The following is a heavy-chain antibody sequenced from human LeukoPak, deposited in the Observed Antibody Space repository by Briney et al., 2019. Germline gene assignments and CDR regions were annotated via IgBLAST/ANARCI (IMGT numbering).Heavy chain of an antibody. V-gene: IGHV3-74*01. CDR2: INPDGSDT. D-gene: IGHD2-15*01. Sequence: GGSLRLSCAASGFTFSDYWMHWVRQVPAKGLVWASYINPDGSDTNYADSVKGRFTISRDNAKNRLYLQMSGLRAEDTAVYYCAKDPVDATPIDSWGQGTLVTVSS. CDR1: GFTFSDYW. CDR3: AKDPVDATPIDS. J-gene: IGHJ4*02.